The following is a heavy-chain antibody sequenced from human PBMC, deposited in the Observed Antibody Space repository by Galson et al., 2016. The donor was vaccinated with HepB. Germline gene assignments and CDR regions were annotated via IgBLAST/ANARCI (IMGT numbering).Heavy chain of an antibody. CDR2: IFPDDADA. CDR3: ATTDYYEYGMDV. J-gene: IGHJ6*02. V-gene: IGHV5-51*01. CDR1: GYSFSSYW. Sequence: QSGAEVKKPGESLKISCEGSGYSFSSYWIGWVRQMPGKGLEWMGIIFPDDADARYSPSFQGQVTISADKSITTAYLQWSSLKASDTAIYYCATTDYYEYGMDVWGQGTTVTVSS.